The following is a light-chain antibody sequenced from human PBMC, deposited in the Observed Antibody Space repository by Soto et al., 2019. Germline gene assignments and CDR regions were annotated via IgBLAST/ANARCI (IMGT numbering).Light chain of an antibody. CDR1: QSVSNN. Sequence: VVMTQSPATLSVSPCEKATLSCRASQSVSNNLAWFQQKPGQVPRLLIYGASNRATGVSARFSGSGSGTEFTLTISSLQSEDFAVYYCQQYHYWWTFGQGTKVDIK. V-gene: IGKV3-15*01. CDR3: QQYHYWWT. CDR2: GAS. J-gene: IGKJ1*01.